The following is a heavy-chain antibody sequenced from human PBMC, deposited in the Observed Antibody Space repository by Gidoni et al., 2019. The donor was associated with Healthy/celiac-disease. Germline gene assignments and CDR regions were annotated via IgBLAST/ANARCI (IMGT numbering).Heavy chain of an antibody. CDR2: IYWNDDK. V-gene: IGHV2-5*01. D-gene: IGHD3-22*01. Sequence: QITLKESGPTLVKPTQTLTLTCTFSGFSLSTSGVGVGWIRQPPGKALEWLALIYWNDDKRYSPSLKSRLTITKDTSKNQVVLTMTNMDPVDTATYYCAHSNYCDSSGYLNWFDPWGQGTLVTVSS. CDR3: AHSNYCDSSGYLNWFDP. CDR1: GFSLSTSGVG. J-gene: IGHJ5*02.